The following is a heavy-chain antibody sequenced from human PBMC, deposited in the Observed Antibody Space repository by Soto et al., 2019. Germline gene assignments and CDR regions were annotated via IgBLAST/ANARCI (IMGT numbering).Heavy chain of an antibody. CDR2: ISVSGSTI. J-gene: IGHJ6*02. CDR1: GFTLSSYH. Sequence: EVQLVESGGGLVQPGGSLRLSCVASGFTLSSYHMDWVRQAPAKGLDWVSYISVSGSTIYYADSVKGRFTISSDNAKNSLYRQMDSLRAEDTAVYYCARDGSTGTTNYHYAMDVWGQGTTVIVSS. D-gene: IGHD4-17*01. CDR3: ARDGSTGTTNYHYAMDV. V-gene: IGHV3-48*03.